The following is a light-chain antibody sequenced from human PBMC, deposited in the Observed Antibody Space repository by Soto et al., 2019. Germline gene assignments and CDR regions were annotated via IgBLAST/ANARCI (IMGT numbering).Light chain of an antibody. CDR3: QQYSSSSQA. J-gene: IGKJ1*01. Sequence: DIPMTQSPSTLSASVGDRVTITCRVSQSISSWLAWYQQRPGRPPKLLIYDASTVASGVPSRFSGSGSGTEFTLTISSLQPGDFATYYCQQYSSSSQAFGQGTKVEIK. CDR2: DAS. V-gene: IGKV1-5*01. CDR1: QSISSW.